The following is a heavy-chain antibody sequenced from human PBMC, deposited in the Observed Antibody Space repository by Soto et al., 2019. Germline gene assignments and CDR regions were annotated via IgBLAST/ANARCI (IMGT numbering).Heavy chain of an antibody. D-gene: IGHD6-19*01. V-gene: IGHV3-7*01. CDR2: IGQDGNGK. J-gene: IGHJ4*02. Sequence: EVQLVESGGGLVQPGGSLRLSCIASGFSISPNWMSWVRQAPGRGPEWVANIGQDGNGKNYVDSVEGRFTISRDNANNSLFLQMNSLRVEDTAVYYCARGQGWADYWGQGTPVTVSS. CDR3: ARGQGWADY. CDR1: GFSISPNW.